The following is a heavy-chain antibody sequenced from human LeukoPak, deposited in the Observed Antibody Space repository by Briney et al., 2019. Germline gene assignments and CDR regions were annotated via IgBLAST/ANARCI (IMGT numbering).Heavy chain of an antibody. CDR2: IGGNGNST. D-gene: IGHD3-9*01. J-gene: IGHJ5*02. CDR1: GFTFSSSV. V-gene: IGHV3-23*01. CDR3: AKLPTGYPNWFDP. Sequence: GGSLRLSCAASGFTFSSSVMGWVRQPPGKGLEWVSAIGGNGNSTYYADSVTGRFTISRDNSKNTLYLQMNSLRAEDTALYYCAKLPTGYPNWFDPWGQGTLVTVSS.